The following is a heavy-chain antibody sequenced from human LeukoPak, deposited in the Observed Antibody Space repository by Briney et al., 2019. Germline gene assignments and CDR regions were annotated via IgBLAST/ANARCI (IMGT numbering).Heavy chain of an antibody. CDR1: GGSISSYY. Sequence: PSETLSLTCTVSGGSISSYYWSWIRQPPGKGLEWIGYIYYSGSTNYNPSLKSRVTISVDTSKNQFSLKLSSVTAADTAVYYCARGKHYYDSSGYPYWGQGTLVTVSS. D-gene: IGHD3-22*01. V-gene: IGHV4-59*01. J-gene: IGHJ4*02. CDR2: IYYSGST. CDR3: ARGKHYYDSSGYPY.